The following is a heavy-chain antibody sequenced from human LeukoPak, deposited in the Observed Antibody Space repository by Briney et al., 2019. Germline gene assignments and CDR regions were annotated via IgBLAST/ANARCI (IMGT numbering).Heavy chain of an antibody. Sequence: GSSVKVSCKASGGTFSSYAISWVRQAPGQGLEWMGGIIPISGTADYAQRFQGRVTITADKSTSTAYMELSSLRSEDTAVYYCARDRDGYTADWGQGTLVTVPS. J-gene: IGHJ4*02. CDR1: GGTFSSYA. D-gene: IGHD5-24*01. V-gene: IGHV1-69*06. CDR3: ARDRDGYTAD. CDR2: IIPISGTA.